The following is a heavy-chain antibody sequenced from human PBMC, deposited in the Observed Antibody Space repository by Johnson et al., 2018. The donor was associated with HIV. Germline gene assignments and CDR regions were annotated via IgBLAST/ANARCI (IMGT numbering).Heavy chain of an antibody. CDR1: GFTFDDYA. D-gene: IGHD2-15*01. J-gene: IGHJ3*02. CDR3: AKQNRGGGSDI. Sequence: VQLVESGGGLEQPGRSLRVSCAASGFTFDDYAMHWVRLAPGKGLEWVSGISWNSASIGYADSVKGRFTISRDTSKNTLYFQMNGLRAEDTAVYYCAKQNRGGGSDIWGQGTMVTVSS. V-gene: IGHV3-9*01. CDR2: ISWNSASI.